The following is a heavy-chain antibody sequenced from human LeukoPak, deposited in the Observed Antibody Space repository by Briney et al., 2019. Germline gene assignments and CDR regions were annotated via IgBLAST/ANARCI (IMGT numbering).Heavy chain of an antibody. CDR1: GYTFTSYY. CDR2: INPSGGST. J-gene: IGHJ5*02. CDR3: ARDQMRNYCSGGSCYSDNWFDP. Sequence: ASVKVSCKASGYTFTSYYMHWVRQAPGQGLEWMEIINPSGGSTSYAQKIQSRVTMTKDTSTSTVYMEMSSLRSEDTAVYYCARDQMRNYCSGGSCYSDNWFDPWGQRTLVTVSS. D-gene: IGHD2-15*01. V-gene: IGHV1-46*01.